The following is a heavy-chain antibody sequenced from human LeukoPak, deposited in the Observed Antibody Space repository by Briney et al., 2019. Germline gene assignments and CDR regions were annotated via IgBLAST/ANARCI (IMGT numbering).Heavy chain of an antibody. Sequence: ASVKVSCKASGGTFSSYAISWVRQAPGPGLEWMGGIIPIIGTANYAQKFQGRVTITADESTSTAYMELSSLRSEDTAVYYCARVSEWYPEIIEGYDSFRDYYGRDVWGQGTTVTVSS. V-gene: IGHV1-69*13. D-gene: IGHD5-12*01. CDR3: ARVSEWYPEIIEGYDSFRDYYGRDV. J-gene: IGHJ6*02. CDR1: GGTFSSYA. CDR2: IIPIIGTA.